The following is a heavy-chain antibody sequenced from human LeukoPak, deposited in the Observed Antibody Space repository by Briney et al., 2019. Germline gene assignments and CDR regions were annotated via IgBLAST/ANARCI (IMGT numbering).Heavy chain of an antibody. CDR2: ISSSGSTI. J-gene: IGHJ2*01. V-gene: IGHV3-11*01. CDR1: GFTFSDYY. Sequence: GGSLRLSCAASGFTFSDYYMSWIRQAPGKGLEWVSYISSSGSTIYYADSVKGRFTISRDNAKNSLYLQMNSLRAEDTAVYYCARDRRHLRRYFDLLGRGNLVTVSS. CDR3: ARDRRHLRRYFDL.